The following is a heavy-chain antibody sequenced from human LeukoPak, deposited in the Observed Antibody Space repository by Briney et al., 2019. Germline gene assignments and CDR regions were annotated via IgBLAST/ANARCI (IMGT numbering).Heavy chain of an antibody. CDR2: INAYNGNT. D-gene: IGHD3-22*01. V-gene: IGHV1-18*01. CDR3: ARVLFYYDSSGYSCDQDY. CDR1: GYTFTSYG. Sequence: ASVKVSCKASGYTFTSYGISWVRQAPGQGLEWMGWINAYNGNTNNAQNFQGRVSMTTDTSTSTAYMELRSLRSDDTAVYYCARVLFYYDSSGYSCDQDYWGQGTLVTVSS. J-gene: IGHJ4*02.